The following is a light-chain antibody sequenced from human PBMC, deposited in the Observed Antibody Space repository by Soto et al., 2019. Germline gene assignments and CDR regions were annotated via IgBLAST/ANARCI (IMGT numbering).Light chain of an antibody. CDR1: QSVSSN. CDR2: GAS. V-gene: IGKV3-15*01. J-gene: IGKJ2*01. Sequence: EIVMTQSPANLSVSPGERATLSCRASQSVSSNLAWYQQKPGQGPRLLIYGASTRATSIPARFSGSGSGTEFTLNLNSLQSEDFAVYYCQQYNKWPPYTFGQVTKLEIK. CDR3: QQYNKWPPYT.